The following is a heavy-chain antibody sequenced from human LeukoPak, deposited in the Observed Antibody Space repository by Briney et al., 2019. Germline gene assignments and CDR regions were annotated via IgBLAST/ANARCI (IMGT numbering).Heavy chain of an antibody. Sequence: SETLSLTCTVSGGSSSSYYWSWIRQPPGKGPEWIGYIYYSGSTNYNPSLKSRVTISVDTSKSQFSLKLSSVTAADTAVYYCARARSGYRYGMDVWGQGTTVTVSS. CDR2: IYYSGST. D-gene: IGHD3-22*01. J-gene: IGHJ6*02. CDR1: GGSSSSYY. V-gene: IGHV4-59*01. CDR3: ARARSGYRYGMDV.